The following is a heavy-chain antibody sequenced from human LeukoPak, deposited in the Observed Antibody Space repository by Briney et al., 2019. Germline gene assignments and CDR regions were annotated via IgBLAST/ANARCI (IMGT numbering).Heavy chain of an antibody. D-gene: IGHD3-10*01. CDR3: ARDREVRGVIYLFDY. CDR1: GFTFSSYA. CDR2: ISYDGSNK. J-gene: IGHJ4*02. V-gene: IGHV3-30*04. Sequence: PGGSLRLSCAASGFTFSSYAMHWVRQAPGKGLEWVAVISYDGSNKYYADSVKGRFTISRDNSKNTLYLQMNSLRAEDTAVYYCARDREVRGVIYLFDYWGQRTLVTVSS.